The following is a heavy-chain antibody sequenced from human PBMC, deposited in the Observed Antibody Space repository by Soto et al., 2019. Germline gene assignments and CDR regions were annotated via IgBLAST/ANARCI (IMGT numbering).Heavy chain of an antibody. D-gene: IGHD6-13*01. J-gene: IGHJ6*02. Sequence: GGSLRLSCAASGFTFSSYSMNWVRQAPGKGLEWVSSISSSSSYIYYADSVKGRFTISRDNAKNSLYLQMNSLRAEDTAVYYCARAKAAAGRGGLRDYGMDVWGQGTTVTVSS. V-gene: IGHV3-21*01. CDR3: ARAKAAAGRGGLRDYGMDV. CDR2: ISSSSSYI. CDR1: GFTFSSYS.